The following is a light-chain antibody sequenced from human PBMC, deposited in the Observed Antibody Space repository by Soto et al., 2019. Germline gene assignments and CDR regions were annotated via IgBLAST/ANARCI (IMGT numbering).Light chain of an antibody. CDR2: EVS. CDR3: SSYTSSTTVV. Sequence: QSALTQPASVSGSPGQSITISCTGTSSDVGGYNYVSWYQQYPGTAPKLMNYEVSNRPSGVSNRFSGSKSVNTASLTISGRQAEDEADYYCSSYTSSTTVVFGGRTQLTVL. J-gene: IGLJ2*01. V-gene: IGLV2-14*01. CDR1: SSDVGGYNY.